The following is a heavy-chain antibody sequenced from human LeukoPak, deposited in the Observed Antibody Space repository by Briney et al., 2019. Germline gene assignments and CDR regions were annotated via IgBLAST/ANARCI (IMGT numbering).Heavy chain of an antibody. V-gene: IGHV1-18*01. Sequence: GASVKVSCKASGYTFTNYGISWVRQAPGQGVEWMGWISAYNGNTNYAQKLQDRVTVTTDTSTSTAYTEVRSLRSDDTAVYYCARGAYCGGDCYQRSLDYWGQGALVTVSS. CDR2: ISAYNGNT. J-gene: IGHJ4*02. D-gene: IGHD2-21*02. CDR3: ARGAYCGGDCYQRSLDY. CDR1: GYTFTNYG.